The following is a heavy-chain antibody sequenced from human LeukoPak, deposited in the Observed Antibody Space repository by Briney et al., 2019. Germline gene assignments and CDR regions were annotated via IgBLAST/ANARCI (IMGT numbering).Heavy chain of an antibody. J-gene: IGHJ1*01. CDR1: GGSIRSAAYY. Sequence: SETLSLTCTVSGGSIRSAAYYWSWIRQRPGKGLEWIGYIYYSGSTHYNPSLQSRVSISVDTSQNQFSLKLSSVTAADTAVYYCARGGTSANFQHWGQGTLLTVSS. V-gene: IGHV4-31*03. CDR3: ARGGTSANFQH. CDR2: IYYSGST.